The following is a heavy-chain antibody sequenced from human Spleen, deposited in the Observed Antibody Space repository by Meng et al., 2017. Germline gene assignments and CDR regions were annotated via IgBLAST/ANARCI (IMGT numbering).Heavy chain of an antibody. CDR3: ARKASGYYFSEH. V-gene: IGHV7-4-1*02. CDR2: INTNTGDP. CDR1: HYTFTGYG. Sequence: QGQVVQSGPEVRRPGASVKVSCKDPHYTFTGYGVGWFRQAPGQGLEWMGWINTNTGDPTYDQGFTGRFVFSLDTSVSTAYLQINSLKDEDTAVYYCARKASGYYFSEHWGQGTLVTVSS. D-gene: IGHD3-22*01. J-gene: IGHJ1*01.